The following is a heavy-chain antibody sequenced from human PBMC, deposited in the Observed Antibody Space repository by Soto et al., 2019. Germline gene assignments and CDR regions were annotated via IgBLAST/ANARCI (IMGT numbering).Heavy chain of an antibody. CDR2: INAGNGNT. CDR1: GYTFTSYA. J-gene: IGHJ6*02. CDR3: ATSTIDTSTWKQYFYGMDV. D-gene: IGHD6-13*01. V-gene: IGHV1-3*01. Sequence: ASVKVSCKASGYTFTSYAMHWVRQAPGQRLEWMGWINAGNGNTKYSQNFQGRVTITRDASASTAYMELSSLRSQDTAVYYCATSTIDTSTWKQYFYGMDVWGQGSTVTVS.